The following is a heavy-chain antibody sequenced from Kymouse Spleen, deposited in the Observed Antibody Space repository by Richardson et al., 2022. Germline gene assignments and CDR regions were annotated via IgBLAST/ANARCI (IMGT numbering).Heavy chain of an antibody. CDR2: ISYDGSNK. V-gene: IGHV3-30*18. Sequence: QVQLVESGGGVVQPGRSLRLSCAASGFTFSSYGMHWVRQAPGKGLEWVAVISYDGSNKYYADSVKGRFTISRDNSKNTLYLQMNSLRAEDTAVYYCAKGNWGQTYYYYYGMDVWGQGTTVTVSS. CDR3: AKGNWGQTYYYYYGMDV. J-gene: IGHJ6*02. CDR1: GFTFSSYG. D-gene: IGHD7-27*02.